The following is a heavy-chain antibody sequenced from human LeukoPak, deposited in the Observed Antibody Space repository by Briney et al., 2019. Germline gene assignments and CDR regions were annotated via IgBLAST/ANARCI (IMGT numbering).Heavy chain of an antibody. Sequence: GGSLRLSCAASGFTFSSYSMNWVRQAPGKGLEWVSSISSSSSYIYYADSVKGRFTISRDNAKNSLYLQMNSLRAEDTAVYYCARALQRAAPFDYWGQGTLVTVSS. CDR3: ARALQRAAPFDY. J-gene: IGHJ4*02. V-gene: IGHV3-21*01. CDR2: ISSSSSYI. CDR1: GFTFSSYS.